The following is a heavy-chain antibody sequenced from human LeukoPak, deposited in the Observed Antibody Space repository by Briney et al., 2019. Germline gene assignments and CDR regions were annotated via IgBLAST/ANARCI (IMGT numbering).Heavy chain of an antibody. CDR2: INPDSGGT. V-gene: IGHV1-2*02. J-gene: IGHJ5*02. CDR3: ARAGDVWESWRVYPPAALDP. Sequence: GASVKVSCKASGYTFTGYYMHWVRRAPGQGLEWMGWINPDSGGTKYAQKFQGGVTMTRDTSISTAYMELSRLRSDDTAVYYCARAGDVWESWRVYPPAALDPWGQGTLITVSS. CDR1: GYTFTGYY. D-gene: IGHD3-16*01.